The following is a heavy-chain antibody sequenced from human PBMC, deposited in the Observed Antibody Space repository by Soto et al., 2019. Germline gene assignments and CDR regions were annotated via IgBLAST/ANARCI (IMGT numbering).Heavy chain of an antibody. CDR3: ARGGQYRYFDY. Sequence: QVQLVQSGAEVKKPGASVKVSCTTSGYTFTLFGITRVRQAPGQGLEWMGWISPYNGDTKYAEKLKGRVTLTTDTSTDTAYMELTSLTSDDTAEYYCARGGQYRYFDYWGQGTLVTVSS. V-gene: IGHV1-18*01. J-gene: IGHJ4*02. CDR1: GYTFTLFG. CDR2: ISPYNGDT. D-gene: IGHD2-2*02.